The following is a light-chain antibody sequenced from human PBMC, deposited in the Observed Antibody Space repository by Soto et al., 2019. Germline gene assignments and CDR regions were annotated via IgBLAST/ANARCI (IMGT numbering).Light chain of an antibody. CDR1: QSVSSN. CDR3: QQYNNWPYT. V-gene: IGKV3-15*01. J-gene: IGKJ2*01. Sequence: EIVMTQSPATLSVSPGERATLSCRASQSVSSNLAWYQQKPGQAPRLLIYGASTRATGIPARFSGSRSGTEFTLTISSRQSEDFAVYYCQQYNNWPYTFGQGNKLEIK. CDR2: GAS.